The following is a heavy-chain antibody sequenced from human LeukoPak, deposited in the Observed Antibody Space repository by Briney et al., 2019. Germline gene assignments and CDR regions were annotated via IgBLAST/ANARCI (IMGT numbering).Heavy chain of an antibody. V-gene: IGHV5-51*01. D-gene: IGHD4-17*01. CDR1: GYSFTSYW. CDR2: IYPGDSDT. J-gene: IGHJ6*02. Sequence: GESLKISCRGFGYSFTSYWMGWVGQLPGKGLGGLGIIYPGDSDTRYSPSFQGQVTISADKSISTAYLQWSSLKASDTAMYYCARHGLYGDYFIMDVWGQGTTVTVSS. CDR3: ARHGLYGDYFIMDV.